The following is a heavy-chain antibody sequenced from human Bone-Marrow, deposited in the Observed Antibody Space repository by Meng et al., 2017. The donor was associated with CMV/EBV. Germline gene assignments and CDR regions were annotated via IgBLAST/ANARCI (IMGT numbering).Heavy chain of an antibody. Sequence: EVQLVESGGGLVQPGGXXGLSCAASGFTVSSNYMSWVRQAPGKGLEWVSVIYSGGSTYYADSVKGRFTISRDNSKNTLYLQMNSLRAEDTAVYYCARVAGSGSYYGYFDYWGQGTLVTVSS. CDR3: ARVAGSGSYYGYFDY. D-gene: IGHD1-26*01. J-gene: IGHJ4*02. V-gene: IGHV3-66*01. CDR2: IYSGGST. CDR1: GFTVSSNY.